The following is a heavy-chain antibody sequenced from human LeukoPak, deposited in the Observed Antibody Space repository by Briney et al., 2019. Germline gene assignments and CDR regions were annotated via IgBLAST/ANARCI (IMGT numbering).Heavy chain of an antibody. CDR2: IWSHGRSE. V-gene: IGHV3-33*08. CDR1: GFTFSNYG. CDR3: ARDIDTSSHYGWFDP. D-gene: IGHD3-22*01. Sequence: PGGSLRLSCAASGFTFSNYGIRWVRQAPGKGLEWVSVIWSHGRSEYYADSVKGRFTISRDNSKNTVSLQMNSLRAEDTAVYYCARDIDTSSHYGWFDPWGQGTLVIVSS. J-gene: IGHJ5*02.